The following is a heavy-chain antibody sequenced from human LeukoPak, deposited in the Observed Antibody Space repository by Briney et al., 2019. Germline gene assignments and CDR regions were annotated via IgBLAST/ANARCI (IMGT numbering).Heavy chain of an antibody. CDR2: ISYYGSNK. D-gene: IGHD3-3*01. CDR1: GFTFSSYA. CDR3: GRDIGTSEWFFDL. J-gene: IGHJ2*01. Sequence: GGSLRLSCAASGFTFSSYAMHWVRQAPGKGLEWVGVISYYGSNKYYADSVKGRFTISRDNSKNTLYLQMNRLRAEDTAVYYCGRDIGTSEWFFDLWGCGTLVTVSS. V-gene: IGHV3-30*04.